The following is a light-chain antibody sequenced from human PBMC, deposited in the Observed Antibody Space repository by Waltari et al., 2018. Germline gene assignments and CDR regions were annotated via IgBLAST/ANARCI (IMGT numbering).Light chain of an antibody. CDR3: QQSYSIPIS. V-gene: IGKV1-39*01. CDR1: QSISNF. J-gene: IGKJ3*01. Sequence: DIQMTQSPSSLSASVGDRVTITCRASQSISNFLNWYQQKQGKAPKLLISATSTLQTGVPSRFSGSGSGTDFSLNISSLQPEDFATYYCQQSYSIPISFGPGTEVEIK. CDR2: ATS.